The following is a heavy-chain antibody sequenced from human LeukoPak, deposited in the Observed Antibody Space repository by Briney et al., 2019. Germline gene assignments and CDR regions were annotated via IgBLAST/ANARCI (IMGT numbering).Heavy chain of an antibody. CDR1: GGSINNSNYD. J-gene: IGHJ5*02. Sequence: PSETLSRTCTVSGGSINNSNYDWGWIRQPPGKGLEWIGNIYYSGSTYYNPSLKSRVTNSVDTSKNQFSRKLSSVTAADTAVYYCARGVDTALVTSWFDPWGQGTLVTVSS. V-gene: IGHV4-39*07. CDR3: ARGVDTALVTSWFDP. CDR2: IYYSGST. D-gene: IGHD5-18*01.